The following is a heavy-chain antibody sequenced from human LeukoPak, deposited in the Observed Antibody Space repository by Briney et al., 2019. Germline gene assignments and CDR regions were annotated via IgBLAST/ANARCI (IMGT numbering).Heavy chain of an antibody. V-gene: IGHV4-61*02. D-gene: IGHD4-17*01. CDR1: GGSISSGSYY. Sequence: SQTLSLTCTVSGGSISSGSYYWSWIRQPAGKGLEWIGRIYTSGSTNYNPSLKSRVTISVDTSKNQFSLNLRSVTAADTAVYYCARDAHIRMAFDVWGQGTRVTVSS. J-gene: IGHJ3*01. CDR2: IYTSGST. CDR3: ARDAHIRMAFDV.